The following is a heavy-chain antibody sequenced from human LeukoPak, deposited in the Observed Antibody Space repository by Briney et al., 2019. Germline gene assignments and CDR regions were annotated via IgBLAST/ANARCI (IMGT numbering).Heavy chain of an antibody. CDR2: INPSGGST. Sequence: ASVKVSCKASGYTFTSYYMHWVRQAPGQGLEWMGIINPSGGSTSYAQKFQGRVTTTRDTSTSTVYMELSSLRSEDTAVYYCARVYGIYDSSGYSQRGYYYGMDVWGQGTTVTVSS. CDR3: ARVYGIYDSSGYSQRGYYYGMDV. D-gene: IGHD3-22*01. CDR1: GYTFTSYY. V-gene: IGHV1-46*01. J-gene: IGHJ6*02.